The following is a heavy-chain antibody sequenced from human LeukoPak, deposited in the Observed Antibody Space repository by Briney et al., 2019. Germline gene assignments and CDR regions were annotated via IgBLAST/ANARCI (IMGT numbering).Heavy chain of an antibody. D-gene: IGHD6-19*01. V-gene: IGHV3-48*03. Sequence: PGGSLRLSCAASGFTFSSYEMNWVRQAPGKGLEWVSYISSGGSTIYYADSVKGRFTISRDNAKNLLYLQMNSLRAEDTAVYYCARDKEYSTGWYFDYWGQGTLVTVSS. CDR3: ARDKEYSTGWYFDY. CDR1: GFTFSSYE. CDR2: ISSGGSTI. J-gene: IGHJ4*02.